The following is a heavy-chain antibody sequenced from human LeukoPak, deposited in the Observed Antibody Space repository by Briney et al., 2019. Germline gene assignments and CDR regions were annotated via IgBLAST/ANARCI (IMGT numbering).Heavy chain of an antibody. V-gene: IGHV1-69*04. CDR1: GGTFSSYA. J-gene: IGHJ4*02. CDR3: ARATMVRGVIGY. CDR2: IIPILGIA. D-gene: IGHD3-10*01. Sequence: GASVKVSCKASGGTFSSYAISWMRQAPGQGLEWMGRIIPILGIANYAQKFQGRVTITADKSTSTAYMELSSLRSEDTAVYYCARATMVRGVIGYWGQGTLVTVSS.